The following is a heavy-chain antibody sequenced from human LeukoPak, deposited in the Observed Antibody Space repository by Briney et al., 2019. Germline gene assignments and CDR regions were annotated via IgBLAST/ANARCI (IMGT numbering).Heavy chain of an antibody. CDR2: IYYSGST. D-gene: IGHD6-13*01. CDR3: ARGFYSTSQYYYMDV. V-gene: IGHV4-39*07. CDR1: GGSISSSSYY. J-gene: IGHJ6*03. Sequence: PSETLSLTCTVSGGSISSSSYYWGWIRQPPGKGLEWIGSIYYSGSTYYNPSLKSRVTISVDTSKNQFSLKLSSVTAADTAVYYCARGFYSTSQYYYMDVWGKGTTVTVSS.